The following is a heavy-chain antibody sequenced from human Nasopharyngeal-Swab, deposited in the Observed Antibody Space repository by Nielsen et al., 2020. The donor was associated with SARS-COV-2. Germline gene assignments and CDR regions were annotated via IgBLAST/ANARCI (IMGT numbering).Heavy chain of an antibody. J-gene: IGHJ4*02. CDR3: AREMVMVSAPDY. CDR2: ISTYNGNT. V-gene: IGHV1-18*01. Sequence: WVLQAPGQGLEWLGWISTYNGNTRYAQNLQGRLTLTTDTCTRTAYMELRSLRSDDTAVYYCAREMVMVSAPDYWGQGTLVTVSS. D-gene: IGHD2-21*01.